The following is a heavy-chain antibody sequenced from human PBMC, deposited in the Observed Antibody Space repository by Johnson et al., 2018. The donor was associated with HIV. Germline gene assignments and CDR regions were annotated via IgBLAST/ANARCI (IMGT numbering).Heavy chain of an antibody. V-gene: IGHV3-66*03. CDR2: IYSGGNT. CDR1: GLSVSYGY. CDR3: ARDLREMECEEWASDYYDFGRELPCQDPRGVVGSFDI. D-gene: IGHD3-3*01. J-gene: IGHJ3*02. Sequence: VQLVESGGGLIQPGGSLRLSCAASGLSVSYGYMTWVRQAPGKGLEWVSVIYSGGNTYYTDSVKGRFTISSDNSKNTLYLQMNSLRAEDTALDYCARDLREMECEEWASDYYDFGRELPCQDPRGVVGSFDIWGQGTMVTVSS.